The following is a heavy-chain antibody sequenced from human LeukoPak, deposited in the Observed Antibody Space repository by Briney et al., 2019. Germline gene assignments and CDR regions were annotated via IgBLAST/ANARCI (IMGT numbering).Heavy chain of an antibody. J-gene: IGHJ4*02. V-gene: IGHV3-48*01. D-gene: IGHD3-9*01. CDR2: MTGNSKTI. Sequence: PGGSLRLSCAASGFSFSNYSMNWVRQAPGKGLEWISYMTGNSKTINYADSVKGRFTISRDNAENSLFLQMNRLRAEDTAIYYCARYRDWYADYWGQGSLVTVSS. CDR3: ARYRDWYADY. CDR1: GFSFSNYS.